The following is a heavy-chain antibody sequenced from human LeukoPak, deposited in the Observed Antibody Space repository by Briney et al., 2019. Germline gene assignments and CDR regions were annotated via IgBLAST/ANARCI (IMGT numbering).Heavy chain of an antibody. CDR2: ISSSSSYI. Sequence: GGSLRLSRAASGFTFSSYSMNWVRQAPGEGLEWVSSISSSSSYIYYADSVKGRFTISRDNAKNSLYLQMNSLRAEDTAVYYCARGPHSSDPNIWGQGTMVTVSS. D-gene: IGHD6-19*01. CDR1: GFTFSSYS. CDR3: ARGPHSSDPNI. V-gene: IGHV3-21*01. J-gene: IGHJ3*02.